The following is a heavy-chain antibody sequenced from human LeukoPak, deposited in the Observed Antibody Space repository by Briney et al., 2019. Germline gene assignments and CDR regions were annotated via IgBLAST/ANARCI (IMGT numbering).Heavy chain of an antibody. CDR3: ARDLGGGRGYRYGPLDY. Sequence: GGSLRLSCAASGFTFDDYGMSWVPQAPGKGLEWVSGINWNGGSTGYADSVKGRFTISRDNAKNSLYLQMNSLRAEDPALYYCARDLGGGRGYRYGPLDYWGQGTLVTVSS. D-gene: IGHD5-18*01. V-gene: IGHV3-20*04. J-gene: IGHJ4*02. CDR1: GFTFDDYG. CDR2: INWNGGST.